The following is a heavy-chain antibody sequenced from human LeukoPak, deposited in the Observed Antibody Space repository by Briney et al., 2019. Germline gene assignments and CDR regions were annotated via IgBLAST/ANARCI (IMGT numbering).Heavy chain of an antibody. J-gene: IGHJ4*02. CDR1: GFTVSSNF. Sequence: GGSPRLSCAASGFTVSSNFMSWVRQAPGKGLEWVSVINSGGTTYYADSVKGRFTISRDNSKNTLYLQMDSLRAEDTAVYYCARYAGSDWGQGTLVTVSS. D-gene: IGHD1-14*01. CDR2: INSGGTT. CDR3: ARYAGSD. V-gene: IGHV3-66*01.